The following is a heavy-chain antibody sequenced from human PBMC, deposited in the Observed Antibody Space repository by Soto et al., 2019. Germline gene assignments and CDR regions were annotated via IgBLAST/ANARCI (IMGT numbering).Heavy chain of an antibody. CDR2: MNPNSGNT. CDR3: ARGYSYGYGPAYYYYYYGMDV. Sequence: ASVKVSWKASGYTFTSYDINCVRQATGQGLEWMGWMNPNSGNTGYAQKFQGRVTMTRNTSISTAYMELSSLRSEDTAVYYCARGYSYGYGPAYYYYYYGMDVWGQGTTVTVSS. D-gene: IGHD5-18*01. V-gene: IGHV1-8*01. CDR1: GYTFTSYD. J-gene: IGHJ6*02.